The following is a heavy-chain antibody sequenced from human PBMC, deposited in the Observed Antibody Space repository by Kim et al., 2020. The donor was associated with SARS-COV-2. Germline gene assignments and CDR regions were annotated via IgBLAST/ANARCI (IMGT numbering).Heavy chain of an antibody. CDR2: IYYSGST. V-gene: IGHV4-31*03. J-gene: IGHJ3*02. CDR1: DGSISSGGYY. Sequence: SETLSLTCTVSDGSISSGGYYWSWIRQHPGKGLEWIGYIYYSGSTYYNPSLKSRVTISVDTSKNQFSLKLSSVTAADTAVYYCSTKDREVGAFDIWGQGTMVTVSS. D-gene: IGHD2-2*01. CDR3: STKDREVGAFDI.